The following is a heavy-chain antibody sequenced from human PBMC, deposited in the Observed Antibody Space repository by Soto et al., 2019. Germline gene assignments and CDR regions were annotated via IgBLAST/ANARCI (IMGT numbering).Heavy chain of an antibody. V-gene: IGHV4-28*01. J-gene: IGHJ5*02. CDR3: ARLVWSYGTWFDP. D-gene: IGHD5-18*01. CDR2: IYYSGTT. Sequence: PSETLSLTCAVSGYSISSSNWWGWIRQPPGKGLEWIGYIYYSGTTYYNPSLKSRVTMSVDTSKNQFSLKLTSVTAVDTAVYYCARLVWSYGTWFDPWGQGTLVTVSS. CDR1: GYSISSSNW.